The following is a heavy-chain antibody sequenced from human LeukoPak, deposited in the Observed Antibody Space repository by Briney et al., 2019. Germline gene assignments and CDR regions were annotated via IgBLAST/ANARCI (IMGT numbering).Heavy chain of an antibody. CDR3: ARDPHYYGSGRPEPQEPAFDI. Sequence: PGGSLRLSCAASGFTFSDYSMNWVRQAPGKGLEWVSFISSSSSYRFYADSLKGRITISRDNAKNSLYLQMNSLRAEDTAVYYCARDPHYYGSGRPEPQEPAFDIWGQGTMVTVSS. V-gene: IGHV3-21*01. CDR1: GFTFSDYS. J-gene: IGHJ3*02. D-gene: IGHD3-10*01. CDR2: ISSSSSYR.